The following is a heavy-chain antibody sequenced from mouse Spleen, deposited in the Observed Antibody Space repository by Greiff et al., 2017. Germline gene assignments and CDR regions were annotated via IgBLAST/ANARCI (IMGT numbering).Heavy chain of an antibody. Sequence: EVHLVESGGGLVKPGGSLKLSCAASGFTFSDYGMHWVRQAPEKGLEWVAYISSGSSTIYYADTVKGRFTISRDNAKNTLFLQMTSLRSEDTAMYYCARNYYGSRGPYAMDYWGQGTSVTVSS. J-gene: IGHJ4*01. D-gene: IGHD1-1*01. CDR3: ARNYYGSRGPYAMDY. V-gene: IGHV5-17*01. CDR2: ISSGSSTI. CDR1: GFTFSDYG.